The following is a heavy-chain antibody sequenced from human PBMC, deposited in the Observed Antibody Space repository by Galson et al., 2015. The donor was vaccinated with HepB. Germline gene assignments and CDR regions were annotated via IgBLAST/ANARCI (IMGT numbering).Heavy chain of an antibody. Sequence: SLTCTVSGGPISSGSHYWIWVRQPPGKRLEWIGYIFYSGSTNFNPSLRSRVTMSVDTSKSQFSLSLHSVTVADTAVYYCARDFGARIQALDSWGQGTLVTVSS. CDR3: ARDFGARIQALDS. CDR2: IFYSGST. J-gene: IGHJ4*02. D-gene: IGHD3-10*01. V-gene: IGHV4-61*01. CDR1: GGPISSGSHY.